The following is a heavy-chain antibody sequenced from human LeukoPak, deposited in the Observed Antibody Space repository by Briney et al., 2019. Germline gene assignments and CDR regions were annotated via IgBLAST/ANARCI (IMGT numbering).Heavy chain of an antibody. CDR3: ARAAPAFGVVISWFDP. V-gene: IGHV4-34*01. D-gene: IGHD3-3*01. J-gene: IGHJ5*02. CDR1: GVSFSGYY. CDR2: INHSGST. Sequence: SETLSLTCAVYGVSFSGYYWSWIRQPPGKGLEWIGEINHSGSTNYNPSLKSRVTISVATSTNQFSLKLSAVTAADTAVYYCARAAPAFGVVISWFDPWGQGTLVTVSS.